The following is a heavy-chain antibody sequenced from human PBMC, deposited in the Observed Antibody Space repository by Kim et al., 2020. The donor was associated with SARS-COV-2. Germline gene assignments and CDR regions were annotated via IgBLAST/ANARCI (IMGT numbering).Heavy chain of an antibody. CDR3: ARDHRYYYDSSPYWYFDL. CDR2: IYYSGST. D-gene: IGHD3-22*01. J-gene: IGHJ2*01. Sequence: SETLSLTCTVSGGSISSYYWSWIRQPPGKGLEWIGYIYYSGSTNYNPSLKSRVTISVDTSKNQFSLKLSSVTAADTAVYYCARDHRYYYDSSPYWYFDLWGRGTLVTVSS. CDR1: GGSISSYY. V-gene: IGHV4-59*01.